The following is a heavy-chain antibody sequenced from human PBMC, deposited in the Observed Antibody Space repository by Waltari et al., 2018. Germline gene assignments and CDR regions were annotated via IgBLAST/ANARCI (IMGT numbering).Heavy chain of an antibody. J-gene: IGHJ4*02. CDR2: INSDESST. Sequence: EVQLDESVGGLVQPGGSLRLSCSASGFTFTRYLMNWVRRAPGKGLVGVSLINSDESSTTYADSVKGRFTISRDNAKNTVYLQMNSLRVEDTAVYYCTRALWLGELYDYWGQGTLVTVSS. CDR3: TRALWLGELYDY. D-gene: IGHD3-10*01. CDR1: GFTFTRYL. V-gene: IGHV3-74*01.